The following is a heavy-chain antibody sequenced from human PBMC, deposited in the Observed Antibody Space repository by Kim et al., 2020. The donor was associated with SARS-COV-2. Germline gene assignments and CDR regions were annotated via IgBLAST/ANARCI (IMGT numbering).Heavy chain of an antibody. CDR3: AREPPGSYSLSYYGMDV. CDR1: GFTFSSYG. CDR2: IWYDGSNK. Sequence: GGSLRLSCAVSGFTFSSYGMHWVRQAPGKGLEWVAVIWYDGSNKYYADSVKGRFTISRDNSKNTLYLQMNSLRAEDTAVYYCAREPPGSYSLSYYGMDVWGQGTTVTVSS. V-gene: IGHV3-33*01. J-gene: IGHJ6*02. D-gene: IGHD6-13*01.